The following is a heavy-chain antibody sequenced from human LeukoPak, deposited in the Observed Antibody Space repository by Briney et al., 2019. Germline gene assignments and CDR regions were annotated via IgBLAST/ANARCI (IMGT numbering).Heavy chain of an antibody. CDR2: IISSSTYR. CDR3: ARVPGGRQTPDY. CDR1: VFTFGIYT. J-gene: IGHJ4*02. V-gene: IGHV3-21*06. D-gene: IGHD2-15*01. Sequence: PGGPLRLSCTGSVFTFGIYTMNGFRHAPGKERKGFSSIISSSTYRYYEHSVKGRFSISRDKARNSLYLQMNSLRAEETAVYYCARVPGGRQTPDYWGQGSLVTVSS.